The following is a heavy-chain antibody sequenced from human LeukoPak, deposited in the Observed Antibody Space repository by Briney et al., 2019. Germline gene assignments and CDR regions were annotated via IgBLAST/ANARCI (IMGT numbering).Heavy chain of an antibody. V-gene: IGHV3-21*01. Sequence: GGSLRLSCAASGFTFSSYSMNWVRQAPGRGLEWVSSISSSSSYIYYADSVKGRFTISRDNAKNSLYLQMNSLRAEVTAVYYCARDWSGDAFDIWGQGTMVTVSS. J-gene: IGHJ3*02. CDR1: GFTFSSYS. CDR2: ISSSSSYI. CDR3: ARDWSGDAFDI.